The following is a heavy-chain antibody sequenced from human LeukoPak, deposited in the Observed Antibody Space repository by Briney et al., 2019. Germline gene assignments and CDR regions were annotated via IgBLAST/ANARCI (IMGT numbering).Heavy chain of an antibody. J-gene: IGHJ4*02. CDR2: ISSSGSTI. Sequence: GGSLRLSCAASGFTFSSYEMNWVRQAPGKGLEWVSYISSSGSTIYYADSVKGRFTISRDNAKNSLYLQMNSLRAEDTAVCYCAREGITMIVVVSPFDYWGQGTLVTVSS. D-gene: IGHD3-22*01. CDR3: AREGITMIVVVSPFDY. CDR1: GFTFSSYE. V-gene: IGHV3-48*03.